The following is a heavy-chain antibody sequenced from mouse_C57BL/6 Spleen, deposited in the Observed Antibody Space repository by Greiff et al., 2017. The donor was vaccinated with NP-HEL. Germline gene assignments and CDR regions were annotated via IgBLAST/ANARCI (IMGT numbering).Heavy chain of an antibody. J-gene: IGHJ2*01. CDR1: GYTFTSYW. D-gene: IGHD1-1*01. Sequence: QVQLQQSGAELVRPGSSVKLSCKASGYTFTSYWMHWVKQRPKQGLEWIGNIDPSDSETKYDQKFKDKATLTVDKSSSTAYMQLSSLTSEDSAVYYSARLDTIVASNYRGQGTTLPVSS. CDR2: IDPSDSET. CDR3: ARLDTIVASNY. V-gene: IGHV1-52*01.